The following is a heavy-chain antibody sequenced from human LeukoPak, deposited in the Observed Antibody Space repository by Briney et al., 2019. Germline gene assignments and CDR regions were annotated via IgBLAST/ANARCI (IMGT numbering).Heavy chain of an antibody. Sequence: GALRLSCAAAGFTFSNFWMSWIRQPPGKGLEWIGEINHGGSTNYNPSLKSRVTISVDTSKNQFSLKLSSVTAADTAVYYCARYLDYGGNSRVFQHWGQGTLVTVSS. J-gene: IGHJ1*01. CDR1: GFTFSNFW. D-gene: IGHD4-23*01. CDR3: ARYLDYGGNSRVFQH. CDR2: INHGGST. V-gene: IGHV4-34*01.